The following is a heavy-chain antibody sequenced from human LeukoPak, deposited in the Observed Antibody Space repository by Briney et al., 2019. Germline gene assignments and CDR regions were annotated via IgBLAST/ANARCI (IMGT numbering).Heavy chain of an antibody. D-gene: IGHD1-26*01. CDR1: GYTFTSYG. J-gene: IGHJ4*02. Sequence: ASVKVSCKASGYTFTSYGISWVRQAPGQGLEWMGWISAYNGNTNYAQKLQGRVTITADKSTSTAYMELSSLRSEDTAVYYCARCEWELLPNYWGQGTLVTVSS. CDR2: ISAYNGNT. V-gene: IGHV1-18*01. CDR3: ARCEWELLPNY.